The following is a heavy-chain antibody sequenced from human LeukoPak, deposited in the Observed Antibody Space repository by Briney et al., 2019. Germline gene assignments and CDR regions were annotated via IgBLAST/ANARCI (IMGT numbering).Heavy chain of an antibody. J-gene: IGHJ6*02. Sequence: GASVTVSFKASGYTFTNYDINWVRQAAGQGLEWMGWMDPNSGNTGYAQKFQGRVTMTRNTSISTAYMELSSLRSEDTAVYYCARGRFQDFGDYYYGMDVWGQGTTVTVSS. CDR3: ARGRFQDFGDYYYGMDV. V-gene: IGHV1-8*01. D-gene: IGHD3-10*01. CDR1: GYTFTNYD. CDR2: MDPNSGNT.